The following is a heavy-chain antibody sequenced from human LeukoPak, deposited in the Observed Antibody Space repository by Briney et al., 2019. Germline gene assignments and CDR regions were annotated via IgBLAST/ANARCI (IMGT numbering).Heavy chain of an antibody. CDR1: GGSISSYY. CDR2: IYYSGST. J-gene: IGHJ4*02. D-gene: IGHD3-10*01. Sequence: SETLSLTCTVSGGSISSYYWSWIRQPPGKGLEWIGYIYYSGSTNYNPSLKSRVTISVDSSKNQFSLKLYSVTAADTAVYYCAKSYYYASGLDYWGQGTLVTVSS. V-gene: IGHV4-59*08. CDR3: AKSYYYASGLDY.